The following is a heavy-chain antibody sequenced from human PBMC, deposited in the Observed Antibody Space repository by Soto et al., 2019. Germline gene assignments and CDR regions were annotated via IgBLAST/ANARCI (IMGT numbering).Heavy chain of an antibody. D-gene: IGHD3-16*01. V-gene: IGHV4-39*01. CDR2: IYYTGST. CDR1: GDSIISTTSY. CDR3: ARRASRGKFDY. J-gene: IGHJ4*02. Sequence: QLQLQESGPGLVKPSETLSLTCTVSGDSIISTTSYWGWIRQPPGKGLEWIGTIYYTGSTYYNPSLKSRVTMTVDPSRNQFSLKLSSVTAADTALYYCARRASRGKFDYWGQGVLVTVSS.